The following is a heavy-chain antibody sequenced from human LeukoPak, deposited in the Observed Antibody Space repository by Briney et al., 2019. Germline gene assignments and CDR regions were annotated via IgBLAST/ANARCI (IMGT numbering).Heavy chain of an antibody. CDR2: ISYDGSNK. Sequence: TLRRSSAASVFTFSSYGMHRVRQAPGQGLECVAVISYDGSNKYYADSVKGRFTISRDNSKNRLYLQMISLRAEDTAVYYCWKGSMAAAGSAHFDIWGQGTMVTVSS. J-gene: IGHJ3*02. CDR3: WKGSMAAAGSAHFDI. CDR1: VFTFSSYG. D-gene: IGHD6-13*01. V-gene: IGHV3-30*18.